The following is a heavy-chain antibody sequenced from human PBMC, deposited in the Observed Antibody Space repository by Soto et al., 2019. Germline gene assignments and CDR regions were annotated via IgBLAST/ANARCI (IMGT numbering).Heavy chain of an antibody. D-gene: IGHD6-6*01. CDR1: GFTFSSYG. CDR2: ISYDGSNK. V-gene: IGHV3-30*18. J-gene: IGHJ5*02. Sequence: GGSLRLSCAASGFTFSSYGMHWVRQAPGKGLEWVAVISYDGSNKYYADSVKGRFTISRDNSKNTLYLQMNSLRVEDTAVYYCPKAPEFVFDPWGQGTLATVSS. CDR3: PKAPEFVFDP.